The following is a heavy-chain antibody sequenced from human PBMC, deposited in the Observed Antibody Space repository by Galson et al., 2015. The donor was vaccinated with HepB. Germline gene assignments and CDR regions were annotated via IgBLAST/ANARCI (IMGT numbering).Heavy chain of an antibody. Sequence: SVKVSCKASGGTFGSYTISWVRQAPGQGLEWMGGIIPMFGITNYAQKFQSRITITADGSTSTVYMELSSLRSEDTAVYYCARTMARSGAEFYYYYAMDVWGQGTTVTVSS. J-gene: IGHJ6*02. CDR3: ARTMARSGAEFYYYYAMDV. CDR2: IIPMFGIT. D-gene: IGHD3-10*01. V-gene: IGHV1-69*13. CDR1: GGTFGSYT.